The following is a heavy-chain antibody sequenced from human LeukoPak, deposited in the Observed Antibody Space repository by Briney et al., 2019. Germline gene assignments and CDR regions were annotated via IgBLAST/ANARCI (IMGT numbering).Heavy chain of an antibody. CDR3: TTGPFDYYGSASYLANCMDL. CDR1: DFTFTNAW. V-gene: IGHV3-15*01. Sequence: GWSLRLSCAAADFTFTNAWMSWVRQAPGKGLELVGRINSKTDGETTDYTAPVKSRFTISRDDSKNTLYLQLNSLKSEDTAVYYSTTGPFDYYGSASYLANCMDLWGQGTTVTVSS. D-gene: IGHD3-10*01. J-gene: IGHJ6*02. CDR2: INSKTDGETT.